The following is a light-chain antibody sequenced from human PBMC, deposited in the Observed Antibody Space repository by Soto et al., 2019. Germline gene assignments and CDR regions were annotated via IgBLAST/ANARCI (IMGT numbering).Light chain of an antibody. CDR1: QSVYSS. CDR3: QKYGSSPIN. Sequence: IVFTQSPATLSLSPGERATLSCRASQSVYSSLAWYQQKPGQAPRLLIYGASTRATGIPARFSGSGSGTDFTLTISRLEPEDFAVYYCQKYGSSPINFGQGTRLEIK. J-gene: IGKJ5*01. V-gene: IGKV3-20*01. CDR2: GAS.